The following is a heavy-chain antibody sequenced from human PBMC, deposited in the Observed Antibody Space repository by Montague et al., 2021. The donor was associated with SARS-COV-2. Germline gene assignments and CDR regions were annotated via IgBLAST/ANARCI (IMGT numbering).Heavy chain of an antibody. Sequence: SLRLPCAASGFTFRDSAMNWVRQAPGKGLEWVSLISYNGGSTYYADSVKGRFTISRDNSNNTLYLQMNSLRAEDTAIYYCARDIECSFWGQGTLVTVSS. CDR2: ISYNGGST. D-gene: IGHD2-15*01. CDR1: GFTFRDSA. J-gene: IGHJ4*02. V-gene: IGHV3-23*01. CDR3: ARDIECSF.